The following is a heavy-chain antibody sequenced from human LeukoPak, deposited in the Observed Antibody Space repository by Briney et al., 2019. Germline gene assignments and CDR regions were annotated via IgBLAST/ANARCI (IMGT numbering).Heavy chain of an antibody. CDR2: IKQDGSEK. Sequence: GGSLRLSCAASGFIYTSYWMSWVRQAPGKGLEWVANIKQDGSEKYYVDSVKGRFTISRDNAKNSLYLQMNSLRAEDTAVYYCARDQTAGYSSSWYIIGFDPWGQGTLVTVSS. D-gene: IGHD6-13*01. V-gene: IGHV3-7*01. J-gene: IGHJ5*02. CDR3: ARDQTAGYSSSWYIIGFDP. CDR1: GFIYTSYW.